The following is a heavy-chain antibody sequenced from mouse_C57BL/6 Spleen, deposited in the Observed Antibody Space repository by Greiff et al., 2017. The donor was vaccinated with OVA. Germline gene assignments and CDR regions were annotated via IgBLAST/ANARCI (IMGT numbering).Heavy chain of an antibody. D-gene: IGHD1-1*02. V-gene: IGHV1-39*01. CDR3: AREGTGGGSYAMDY. CDR1: GYSFTDYN. J-gene: IGHJ4*01. Sequence: EVKLQESGPELVKPGASVKISCKASGYSFTDYNMNWVKQSNGKSLEWIGVINPNYGTTSYNQKFKGKATLTVDQSSSTAYMQLNSLTSEDSAVYYCAREGTGGGSYAMDYWGQGTSVTVSS. CDR2: INPNYGTT.